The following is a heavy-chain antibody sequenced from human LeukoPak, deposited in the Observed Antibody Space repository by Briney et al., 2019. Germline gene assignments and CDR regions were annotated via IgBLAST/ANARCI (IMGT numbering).Heavy chain of an antibody. Sequence: PSETLSLTCAVYGGSFSGYYWSWIRQPPGKGLEWIGEINHSGSTNYNPSLKSRVTISVDTSKNQFSLKLSPVTAADTAVYYCARSGSRGPPDYYGSGSYTYWGQGTLVTVSS. CDR1: GGSFSGYY. D-gene: IGHD3-10*01. J-gene: IGHJ4*02. V-gene: IGHV4-34*01. CDR3: ARSGSRGPPDYYGSGSYTY. CDR2: INHSGST.